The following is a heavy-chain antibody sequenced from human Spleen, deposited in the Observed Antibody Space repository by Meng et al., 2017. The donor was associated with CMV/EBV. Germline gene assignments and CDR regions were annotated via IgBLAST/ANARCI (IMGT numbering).Heavy chain of an antibody. CDR2: TSKHGNIR. J-gene: IGHJ4*02. CDR3: ARDLIVGSPDYLDY. V-gene: IGHV3-30*14. D-gene: IGHD2-21*01. CDR1: GFIRGDYD. Sequence: SGFIRGDYDMHWVRQIADRGLEWVAVTSKHGNIRLYGESVKGRFTISRDNLRSTLSLQMNNLREEDSAVYYCARDLIVGSPDYLDYWGQGTLVTVSS.